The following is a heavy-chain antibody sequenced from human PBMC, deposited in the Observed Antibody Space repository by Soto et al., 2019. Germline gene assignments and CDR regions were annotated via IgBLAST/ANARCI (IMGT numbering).Heavy chain of an antibody. D-gene: IGHD3-9*01. CDR1: GGSISNYC. V-gene: IGHV4-4*07. CDR2: ICSSESR. CDR3: ARLHCERTGWDYFDY. Sequence: SETLSLTCTVSGGSISNYCWSWIRQPAGRGLEWIGRICSSESRNYNPSLKSRVAMSVDTSMNQLALKLTSVTAADTAIYYCARLHCERTGWDYFDYWGQGTQVTVSS. J-gene: IGHJ4*02.